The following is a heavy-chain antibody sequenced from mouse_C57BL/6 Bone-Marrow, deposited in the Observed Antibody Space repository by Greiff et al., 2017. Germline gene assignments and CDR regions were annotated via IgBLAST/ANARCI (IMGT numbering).Heavy chain of an antibody. V-gene: IGHV5-6*01. CDR3: ARHDDGYYVYWYFDV. CDR2: ISSGGSYT. Sequence: EVKLMESGGDLVKPGGSLKLSCAASGFTFSSYGMSWVRQTPDKRLEWVATISSGGSYTYSPDSVKGRFTISRDNAKNTLYLQMSSLKSEDTDMYYCARHDDGYYVYWYFDVWGTGTTVTVSS. D-gene: IGHD2-3*01. J-gene: IGHJ1*03. CDR1: GFTFSSYG.